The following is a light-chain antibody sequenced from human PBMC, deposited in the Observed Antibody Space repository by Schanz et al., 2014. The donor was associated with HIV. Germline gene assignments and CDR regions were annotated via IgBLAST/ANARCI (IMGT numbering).Light chain of an antibody. CDR2: DVN. CDR3: SSYEGNNILV. V-gene: IGLV2-8*01. Sequence: QSALTQPPSASGSPGQSITISCTGLNSDISTYNYVSWYQQNPGKAPNLIIYDVNKRPSAVPDRFSGSRSGNTASLTVSGLQAEDEGDYFCSSYEGNNILVLGGGTKLTVL. J-gene: IGLJ3*02. CDR1: NSDISTYNY.